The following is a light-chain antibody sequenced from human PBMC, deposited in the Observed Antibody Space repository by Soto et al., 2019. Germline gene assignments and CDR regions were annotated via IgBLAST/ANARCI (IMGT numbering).Light chain of an antibody. Sequence: QMTQSPSSLSASVGEKIIITCRASRDVGSDVSWYQQKPGQAPKLLIYAASNLYTGVPSRFSGSRSGTEFTLTISSLQPEDFESYYCLQDYGDSWTFGQGTKVDI. CDR3: LQDYGDSWT. CDR1: RDVGSD. V-gene: IGKV1-6*01. J-gene: IGKJ1*01. CDR2: AAS.